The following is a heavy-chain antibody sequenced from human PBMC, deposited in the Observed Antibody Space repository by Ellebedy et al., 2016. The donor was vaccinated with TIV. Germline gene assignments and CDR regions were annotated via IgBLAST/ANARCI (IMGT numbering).Heavy chain of an antibody. CDR2: MNPNSGYT. V-gene: IGHV1-8*03. CDR3: ARGSGGNPNDY. Sequence: AASVKVSCKASGYTFSSYDINWLRQATGHGLGWMGWMNPNSGYTVYAQKFQGRVTFTENTSINTAYVELSTLRSEDTAVYYCARGSGGNPNDYWGQGTLVTVSS. CDR1: GYTFSSYD. D-gene: IGHD1-26*01. J-gene: IGHJ4*02.